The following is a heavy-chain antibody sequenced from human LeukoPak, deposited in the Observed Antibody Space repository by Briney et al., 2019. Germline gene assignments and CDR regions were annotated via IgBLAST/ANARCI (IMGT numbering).Heavy chain of an antibody. Sequence: GGSLRLSCVASGFSFRSYGMHWVRQAPGKGLKWVAFLPSHESYTAYADSVKGRFTISRDNFKNTLYLQMNSLRSEDMAVYYCAKEEFSHSVGFDYWGQGALVTVSS. CDR3: AKEEFSHSVGFDY. CDR1: GFSFRSYG. J-gene: IGHJ4*02. V-gene: IGHV3-30*02. CDR2: LPSHESYT. D-gene: IGHD3-10*01.